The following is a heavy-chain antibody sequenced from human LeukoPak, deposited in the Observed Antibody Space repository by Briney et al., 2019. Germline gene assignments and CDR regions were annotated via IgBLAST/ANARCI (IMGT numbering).Heavy chain of an antibody. Sequence: PGGSLRLSCAASGFTFSSYAMSWVRQAPGKGLEWVSAISGSGGSTYYADSVKGRFTISRDNSKNTLYLQMNSLRAEDTAVYYCAKYGDYYDSSGYPPGAFDIWGQGTMVIVSS. CDR1: GFTFSSYA. CDR2: ISGSGGST. V-gene: IGHV3-23*01. J-gene: IGHJ3*02. CDR3: AKYGDYYDSSGYPPGAFDI. D-gene: IGHD3-22*01.